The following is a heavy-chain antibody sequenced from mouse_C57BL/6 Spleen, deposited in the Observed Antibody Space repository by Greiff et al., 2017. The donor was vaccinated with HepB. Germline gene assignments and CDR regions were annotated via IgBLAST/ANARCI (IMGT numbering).Heavy chain of an antibody. V-gene: IGHV1-64*01. Sequence: QVQLQQPGAELVKPGASVKLSCKASGYTFTSYWMHWVKQRPGQGLEWIGMIHPNSGSTNYNEKFKSKATLTVDKSSSTAYMQLSSLTSEDSAVYYCASPFYYYGSSLYAMDYWGQGTSVTVSS. D-gene: IGHD1-1*01. CDR1: GYTFTSYW. J-gene: IGHJ4*01. CDR3: ASPFYYYGSSLYAMDY. CDR2: IHPNSGST.